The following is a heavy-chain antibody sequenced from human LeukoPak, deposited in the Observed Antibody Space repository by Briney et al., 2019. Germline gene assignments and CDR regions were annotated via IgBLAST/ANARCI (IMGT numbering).Heavy chain of an antibody. J-gene: IGHJ3*02. CDR1: ESTFNSYE. Sequence: GGSLRLSCAASESTFNSYEMSWVRQAPGKGLEWVSYISRSGSTIYYADSVEGRFTISRDNAKNSLCLQMNSLRAEDTALYYCAKSADYASTAFDIWGQGTMVTVSS. V-gene: IGHV3-48*03. CDR3: AKSADYASTAFDI. CDR2: ISRSGSTI. D-gene: IGHD3-10*01.